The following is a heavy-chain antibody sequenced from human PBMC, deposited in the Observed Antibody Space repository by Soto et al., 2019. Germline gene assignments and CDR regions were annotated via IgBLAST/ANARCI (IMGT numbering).Heavy chain of an antibody. J-gene: IGHJ6*02. D-gene: IGHD6-13*01. Sequence: SVKVSCKASGYTFTYRYLHWVRQAPGQALEWMGWITPFNGNTNYAQKFQDRVTITRDRSMSTAYMELSSLRSEDTAMYYCASPTPGIAAAGKDDYYYGMDVWGQGTTVTVSS. CDR3: ASPTPGIAAAGKDDYYYGMDV. CDR1: GYTFTYRY. V-gene: IGHV1-45*02. CDR2: ITPFNGNT.